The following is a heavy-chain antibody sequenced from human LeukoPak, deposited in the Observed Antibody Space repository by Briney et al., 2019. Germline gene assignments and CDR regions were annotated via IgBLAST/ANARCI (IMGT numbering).Heavy chain of an antibody. J-gene: IGHJ4*02. Sequence: TSETLSLTCAVYGGSFSGYYWSWIRQPPGKGLEWIGEINHSGSTNYNPSLKSRVTISVDTSKNQFSLKLSSVTAADTAVYYCAGGGSMVTDYWGQGTLVTVSS. V-gene: IGHV4-34*01. D-gene: IGHD5-18*01. CDR2: INHSGST. CDR1: GGSFSGYY. CDR3: AGGGSMVTDY.